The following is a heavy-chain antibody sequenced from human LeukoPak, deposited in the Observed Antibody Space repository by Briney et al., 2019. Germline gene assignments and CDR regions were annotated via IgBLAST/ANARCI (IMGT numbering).Heavy chain of an antibody. CDR2: IYSGGST. V-gene: IGHV3-53*01. Sequence: GRSLRLSCAASGFTFDDYAMHWVRQAPGKGLEWVSVIYSGGSTYYADSVKGRFAISRDNSKNTLYLQMNSLRAEDTAVYYCARDLSSSSGWGAPAFDYWGQGTLVTVSS. J-gene: IGHJ4*02. CDR3: ARDLSSSSGWGAPAFDY. CDR1: GFTFDDYA. D-gene: IGHD6-6*01.